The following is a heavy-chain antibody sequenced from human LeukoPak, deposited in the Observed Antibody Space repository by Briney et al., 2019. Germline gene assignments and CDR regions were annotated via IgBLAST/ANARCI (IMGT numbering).Heavy chain of an antibody. CDR2: INHSGST. CDR1: GGSFSGYS. J-gene: IGHJ4*02. D-gene: IGHD3-10*01. CDR3: ARAPIRSTMVRGVIGYFDY. V-gene: IGHV4-34*01. Sequence: NPSETLSLTCAAYGGSFSGYSWSWIRQPPGKGLEWIAEINHSGSTTYNPSLKSRVTISVDTSKNQFSLKLSSVTAADTAVYYCARAPIRSTMVRGVIGYFDYWGQGTLVTVSS.